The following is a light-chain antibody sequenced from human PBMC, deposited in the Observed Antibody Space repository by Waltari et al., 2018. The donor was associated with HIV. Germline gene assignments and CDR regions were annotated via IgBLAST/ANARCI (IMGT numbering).Light chain of an antibody. CDR1: TGAVTSCPS. CDR2: DTS. J-gene: IGLJ3*02. Sequence: QAVVTQEPSLPVSPGGTVTPPFGPPTGAVTSCPSPVWFLPKPGQAPRTLIYDTSNRHSWTPARFSGSLLGGKAALTLAGAQPEDEAEYYCLLSYSGTRNWVFGGGTKLTLL. CDR3: LLSYSGTRNWV. V-gene: IGLV7-46*01.